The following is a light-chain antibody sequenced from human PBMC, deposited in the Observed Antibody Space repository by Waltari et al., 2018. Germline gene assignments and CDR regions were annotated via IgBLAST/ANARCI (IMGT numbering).Light chain of an antibody. CDR2: DAP. CDR3: QQRSNWPPWT. CDR1: QSVSSY. V-gene: IGKV3-11*01. J-gene: IGKJ1*01. Sequence: EIVLTQSPATLSLSPGARAHISCRASQSVSSYLAWYQQKPGHAPRLLIYDAPNRATGIPARFSGSGSGTDFTLTISSLEPEDFAVYYCQQRSNWPPWTFGQGTKVEIK.